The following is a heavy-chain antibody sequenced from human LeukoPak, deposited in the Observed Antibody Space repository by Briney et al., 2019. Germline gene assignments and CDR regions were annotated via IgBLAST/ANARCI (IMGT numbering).Heavy chain of an antibody. D-gene: IGHD3-10*01. CDR2: IIPIFGTA. CDR3: ARGHAMVRGVYYYYYGMDV. CDR1: GGTFSSYA. J-gene: IGHJ6*02. V-gene: IGHV1-69*13. Sequence: VASVKVSCKASGGTFSSYAISWVRQAPGQGLEWMGGIIPIFGTANYAQKFQGRVTITADESTSTAYMELSSLRSEDTAVYYCARGHAMVRGVYYYYYGMDVWGQGTTVTVSS.